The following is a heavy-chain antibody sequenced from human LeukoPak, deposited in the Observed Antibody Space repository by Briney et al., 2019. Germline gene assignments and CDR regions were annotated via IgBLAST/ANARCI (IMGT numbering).Heavy chain of an antibody. CDR3: ARDFHPGREYSYGMDV. CDR1: GYSFTGYY. J-gene: IGHJ6*02. D-gene: IGHD4-11*01. CDR2: INPNSGGT. Sequence: ASVKVSCKASGYSFTGYYMHWVRQAPGQGLEWMGWINPNSGGTSHAQKFQGRVTMTRDTSISTAYMEMSRLKSDDTAVYFCARDFHPGREYSYGMDVWGQGTTVTVSS. V-gene: IGHV1-2*02.